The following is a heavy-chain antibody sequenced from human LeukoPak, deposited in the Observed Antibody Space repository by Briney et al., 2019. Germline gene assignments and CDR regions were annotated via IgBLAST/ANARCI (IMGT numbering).Heavy chain of an antibody. CDR1: GFTFSSYG. D-gene: IGHD6-19*01. CDR2: ISGSGGST. V-gene: IGHV3-23*01. CDR3: AKDLAVAGALDY. J-gene: IGHJ4*02. Sequence: GGSLRLSCAASGFTFSSYGMSWVRQAPGKGLEWVSTISGSGGSTYYADSVKGRFTISRDNSKNTLYLQMNSLRADDTAVYYCAKDLAVAGALDYRGQGALVTASS.